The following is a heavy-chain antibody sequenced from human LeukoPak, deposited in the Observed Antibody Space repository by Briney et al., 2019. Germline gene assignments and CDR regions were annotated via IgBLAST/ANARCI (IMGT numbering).Heavy chain of an antibody. CDR3: ARGPNWGYYYGSGRKGYYFDY. J-gene: IGHJ4*02. Sequence: SETLSLTCAVYGGSFSGYYWSCIRQPPGKGLEWIAEINHSGSTNYNPSLKSRVTTSVDTSKNQFSLKLSSVTAADTAVYYCARGPNWGYYYGSGRKGYYFDYWGQGTLVTVSS. CDR2: INHSGST. CDR1: GGSFSGYY. D-gene: IGHD3-10*01. V-gene: IGHV4-34*01.